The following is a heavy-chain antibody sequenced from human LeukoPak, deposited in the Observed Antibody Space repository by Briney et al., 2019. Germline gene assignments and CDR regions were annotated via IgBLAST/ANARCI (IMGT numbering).Heavy chain of an antibody. CDR2: ISYDGSNK. V-gene: IGHV3-30*18. CDR1: GFTFSSYS. D-gene: IGHD5-18*01. J-gene: IGHJ4*02. Sequence: GGSLRLSCAASGFTFSSYSMNWVRQAPGKGLEWVAVISYDGSNKYYADSVKGRFTISRDNSKNTLYPQMNSLRAEDTAVYYCANHGYSYGFGNWGQGTLVTVSS. CDR3: ANHGYSYGFGN.